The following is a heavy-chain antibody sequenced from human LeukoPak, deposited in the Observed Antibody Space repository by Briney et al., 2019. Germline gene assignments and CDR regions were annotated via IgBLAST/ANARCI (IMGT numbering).Heavy chain of an antibody. J-gene: IGHJ4*02. V-gene: IGHV3-33*08. D-gene: IGHD3-22*01. CDR1: GFTFSSYG. CDR2: IWYDGSNI. Sequence: GGSLRLSCAASGFTFSSYGMHWVRQAPGKGLDWVAVIWYDGSNIYHGDSVKGRFTVSRDNSKNTLYLQMNSLRAEDTAVYYCARARNDYDSSGFSALDYWGQGTLVTVSS. CDR3: ARARNDYDSSGFSALDY.